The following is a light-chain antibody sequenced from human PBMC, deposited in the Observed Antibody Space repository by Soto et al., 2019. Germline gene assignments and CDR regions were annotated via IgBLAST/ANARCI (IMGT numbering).Light chain of an antibody. Sequence: QSVLTQPASVSGSPGQSITISCTGTSSDVGGYNYVSWYQQHPGKAPKLMIYDVSNRPSGVSNRFSGSKSGNTASLTISVLQAEDEADYYCSSYTSSSTEVIGTGTKVTVL. CDR2: DVS. J-gene: IGLJ1*01. CDR1: SSDVGGYNY. CDR3: SSYTSSSTEV. V-gene: IGLV2-14*01.